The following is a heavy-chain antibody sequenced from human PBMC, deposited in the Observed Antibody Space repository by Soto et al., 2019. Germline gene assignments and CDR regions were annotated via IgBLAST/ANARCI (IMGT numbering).Heavy chain of an antibody. Sequence: LRLSCAASGFTLGSYAMHWVRQAPGKGLEWVEGISYDGSKKYYADTVKGRFTIYRDNTKNTLYLQMNSLRAYDTAVYYWAREGDFVTDAFDIWGQGTMVTVSS. CDR1: GFTLGSYA. J-gene: IGHJ3*02. CDR2: ISYDGSKK. CDR3: AREGDFVTDAFDI. D-gene: IGHD3-16*01. V-gene: IGHV3-30-3*01.